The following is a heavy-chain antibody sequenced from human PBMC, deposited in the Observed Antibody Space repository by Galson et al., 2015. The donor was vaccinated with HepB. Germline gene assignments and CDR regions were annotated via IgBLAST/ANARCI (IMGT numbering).Heavy chain of an antibody. CDR3: VGEKLEGQGGFDY. CDR2: IKYDGSDK. J-gene: IGHJ4*02. D-gene: IGHD1-1*01. Sequence: SLRLSCAASGFTFSTYWMNWVRQAPGKGLEWVANIKYDGSDKFYVDSVKGRFTISRDNAENSVYLQMNSLRAEDTAVYYCVGEKLEGQGGFDYWGQGTLVAVSS. V-gene: IGHV3-7*03. CDR1: GFTFSTYW.